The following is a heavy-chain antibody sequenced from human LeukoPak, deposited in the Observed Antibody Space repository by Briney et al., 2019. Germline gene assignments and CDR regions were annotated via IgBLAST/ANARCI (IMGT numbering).Heavy chain of an antibody. J-gene: IGHJ5*02. CDR2: IKTDGSTT. V-gene: IGHV3-74*01. Sequence: GGSLRLSCAASGFTFSSYWMHWVRQAPGKGLVWVSRIKTDGSTTSYADSVKDRFTISRDNSKNTLYLQMNSLRAEDTAVYYCAKLATVTTAGWFDPWGQGTLVTVSS. CDR3: AKLATVTTAGWFDP. CDR1: GFTFSSYW. D-gene: IGHD4-17*01.